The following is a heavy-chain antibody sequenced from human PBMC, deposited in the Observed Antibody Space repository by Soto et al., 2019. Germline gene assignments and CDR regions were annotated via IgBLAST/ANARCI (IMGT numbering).Heavy chain of an antibody. CDR3: AKKEGMNLWAYSFDY. CDR2: IYGGGNGP. V-gene: IGHV3-23*01. CDR1: GFTFSDFA. D-gene: IGHD3-10*01. J-gene: IGHJ4*02. Sequence: EVQVLESGGGLVQPGGSLRLSCAATGFTFSDFAMSWVRQAPGKGLEWVSRIYGGGNGPHYADSVKGRVTISRVNSKSTLYLQTNSLRAEDTAVYHCAKKEGMNLWAYSFDYWGQGTLVTVSS.